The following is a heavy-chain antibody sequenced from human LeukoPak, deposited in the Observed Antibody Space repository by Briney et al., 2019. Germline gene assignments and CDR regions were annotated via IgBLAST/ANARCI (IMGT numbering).Heavy chain of an antibody. V-gene: IGHV3-48*03. J-gene: IGHJ3*02. D-gene: IGHD6-13*01. CDR2: ISSSGSTI. CDR1: GFTFSSYE. Sequence: PGGSLRLSCAASGFTFSSYEMNWVRQAPGKGLEWVSYISSSGSTIYYADSVKGRFTISRDNAKNSLYLQMNSLRAEDTAVYYCARGWYGDAFDIWGQGTMVTVSS. CDR3: ARGWYGDAFDI.